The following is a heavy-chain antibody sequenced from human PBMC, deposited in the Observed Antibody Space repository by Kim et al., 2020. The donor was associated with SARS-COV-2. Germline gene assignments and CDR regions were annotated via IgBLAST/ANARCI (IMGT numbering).Heavy chain of an antibody. J-gene: IGHJ4*02. CDR2: ISSSSSYI. CDR1: GFTFSSYS. Sequence: GGSLRLSCAASGFTFSSYSMNWVRQAPGKGLEWVSSISSSSSYIYYADSVKGRFTISRDNAKNSLYLQMNSLRAEDTAVYYCARDPLMTRDSTDSGYWGQGTQVSVSS. D-gene: IGHD3-10*01. CDR3: ARDPLMTRDSTDSGY. V-gene: IGHV3-21*01.